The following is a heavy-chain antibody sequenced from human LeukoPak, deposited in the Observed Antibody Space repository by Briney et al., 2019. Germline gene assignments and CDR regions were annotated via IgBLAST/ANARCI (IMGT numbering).Heavy chain of an antibody. CDR2: TSYGGST. V-gene: IGHV4-38-2*01. Sequence: KPSETLSLTCDVSDYSISNDYYWGWIRQPPGKGLEWIASTSYGGSTHYNASLKSRVTMSVETSKSQFSLQVRSVTASDTAVYYCARQLDVPSSIGFFDSWGQGILVTVS. D-gene: IGHD2/OR15-2a*01. CDR1: DYSISNDYY. CDR3: ARQLDVPSSIGFFDS. J-gene: IGHJ4*02.